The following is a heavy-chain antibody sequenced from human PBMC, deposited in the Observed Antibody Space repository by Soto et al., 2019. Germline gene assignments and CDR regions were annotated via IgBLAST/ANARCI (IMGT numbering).Heavy chain of an antibody. J-gene: IGHJ5*02. CDR2: IDFDGRST. D-gene: IGHD6-13*01. V-gene: IGHV3-74*01. CDR1: GFTFSNYY. CDR3: ARGGSTSWLRALDL. Sequence: EVQLVESGGGLVQPGGSLRLSCAVSGFTFSNYYMQWVRQGPGKGLVYVARIDFDGRSTVHADSVKGRFTISRDNAKNTLYLQMNSLGAADTGVYYCARGGSTSWLRALDLWGQGTLVTVSS.